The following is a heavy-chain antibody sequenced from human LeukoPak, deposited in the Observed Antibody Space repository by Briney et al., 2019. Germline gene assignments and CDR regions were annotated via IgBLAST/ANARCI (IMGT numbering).Heavy chain of an antibody. CDR3: ARDLGLSGYDLLDY. CDR2: IKLDGTEK. CDR1: GLTFSSYW. Sequence: PGGSLRLSCAASGLTFSSYWMTWARQAPGKGLEWVANIKLDGTEKYYVDSVKGRFTISRDNAKNSLDLQMNSLRVEDTAVYYCARDLGLSGYDLLDYWGQGTMVTVSS. J-gene: IGHJ4*02. D-gene: IGHD5-12*01. V-gene: IGHV3-7*01.